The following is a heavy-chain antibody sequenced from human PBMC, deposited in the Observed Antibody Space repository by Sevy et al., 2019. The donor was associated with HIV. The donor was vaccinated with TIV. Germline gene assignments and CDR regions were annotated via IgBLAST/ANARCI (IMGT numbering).Heavy chain of an antibody. D-gene: IGHD3-9*01. CDR2: IYYSGST. Sequence: SETLSLTCTVSGSSISSSSYYWGWIRQPPGKGLEWIGSIYYSGSTYYNPSLKSRVTISVDTSKNQFSLKLSSVTAADTAVYYCARHAKYYDILTGYSIHPNNWFDPWGQGTLVTVSS. CDR3: ARHAKYYDILTGYSIHPNNWFDP. CDR1: GSSISSSSYY. J-gene: IGHJ5*02. V-gene: IGHV4-39*01.